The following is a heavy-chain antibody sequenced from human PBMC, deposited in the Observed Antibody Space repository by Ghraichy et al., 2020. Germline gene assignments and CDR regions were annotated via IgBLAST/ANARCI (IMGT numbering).Heavy chain of an antibody. CDR3: VRGHSSWFGMVDY. D-gene: IGHD3-10*01. CDR2: ISGSGGET. V-gene: IGHV3-23*01. Sequence: GGSLRLSCAASGFTFSSYAMTWVRQAPGTGLEWVSAISGSGGETFYTDSVKGRFTIFRDNSKTTLNLQMDSLRAEDTAIYYCVRGHSSWFGMVDYWGQGTLVTVSS. J-gene: IGHJ4*02. CDR1: GFTFSSYA.